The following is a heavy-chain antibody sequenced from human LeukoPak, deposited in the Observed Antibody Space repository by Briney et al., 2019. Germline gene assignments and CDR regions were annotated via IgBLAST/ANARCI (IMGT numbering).Heavy chain of an antibody. D-gene: IGHD5-12*01. V-gene: IGHV3-23*01. Sequence: PGGSLRLSCAASGFTFSSYAMSWVRQAPGKGLEWVSGIGNSVGSTYYADSVKGRFTISRDNSKNTLYLQMNSLRDEDTAVYYCVKAFKTLYSGYDPYCFDYWGQGTLVTVSS. J-gene: IGHJ4*02. CDR1: GFTFSSYA. CDR3: VKAFKTLYSGYDPYCFDY. CDR2: IGNSVGST.